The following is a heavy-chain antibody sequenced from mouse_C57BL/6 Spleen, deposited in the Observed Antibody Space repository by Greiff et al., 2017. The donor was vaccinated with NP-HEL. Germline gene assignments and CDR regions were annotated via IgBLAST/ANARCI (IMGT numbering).Heavy chain of an antibody. CDR3: ARHEGGGYGNYDYAMDY. Sequence: VQLQQSGAELVKPGASVKLSCKASGYTFTEYTIHWVKQRSGQGLEWIGWFYPGSGSIKYNEKFKDKATLTADKSSSTVYMELSRLTSEDSAVYFCARHEGGGYGNYDYAMDYWGQGTSVTVSS. V-gene: IGHV1-62-2*01. D-gene: IGHD2-10*02. CDR1: GYTFTEYT. J-gene: IGHJ4*01. CDR2: FYPGSGSI.